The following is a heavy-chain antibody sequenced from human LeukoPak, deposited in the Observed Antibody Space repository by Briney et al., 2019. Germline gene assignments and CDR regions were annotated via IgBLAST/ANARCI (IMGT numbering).Heavy chain of an antibody. CDR3: ARGDFWGGYYPYYYYYYGMDV. CDR2: ISYDGSNK. J-gene: IGHJ6*02. CDR1: GFTFSSYA. V-gene: IGHV3-30-3*01. Sequence: GRSLRLSCAASGFTFSSYAMHWVRQAPGKGLEWVAVISYDGSNKYYADSVKGRFTISRDNSKNTLYLQMNSLRAEDTAVYYCARGDFWGGYYPYYYYYYGMDVWGQGTTVTVSS. D-gene: IGHD3-3*01.